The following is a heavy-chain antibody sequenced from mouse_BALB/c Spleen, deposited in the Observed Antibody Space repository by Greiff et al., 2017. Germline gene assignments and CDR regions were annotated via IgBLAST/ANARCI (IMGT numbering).Heavy chain of an antibody. CDR1: GYTFSSYW. CDR2: ILPGSGST. V-gene: IGHV1-9*01. J-gene: IGHJ3*01. Sequence: QVQLQQSGAELMKPGASVKISCKATGYTFSSYWIEWVKQRPGHGLEWIGEILPGSGSTNYNEKFKGKATFTADTSSNTAYMQLSSLTSEDSAVYYCARRGPYYDYDWFAYWGQGTLVTVSA. D-gene: IGHD2-4*01. CDR3: ARRGPYYDYDWFAY.